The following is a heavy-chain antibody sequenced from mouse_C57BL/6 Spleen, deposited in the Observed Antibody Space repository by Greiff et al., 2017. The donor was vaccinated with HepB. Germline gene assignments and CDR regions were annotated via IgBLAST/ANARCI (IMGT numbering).Heavy chain of an antibody. V-gene: IGHV1-15*01. D-gene: IGHD2-1*01. CDR3: TRGSLYYGSLYAMDY. CDR1: GYTFTDYE. CDR2: IDPETGGT. J-gene: IGHJ4*01. Sequence: QVQLQQSGAELVRPGASVTLSCKASGYTFTDYEMHWVKQTPVHGLEWIGAIDPETGGTAYNQKFKGKAILTADKSSSTAYMELRSLTSEDSAVYYCTRGSLYYGSLYAMDYWGQGTSVTVSS.